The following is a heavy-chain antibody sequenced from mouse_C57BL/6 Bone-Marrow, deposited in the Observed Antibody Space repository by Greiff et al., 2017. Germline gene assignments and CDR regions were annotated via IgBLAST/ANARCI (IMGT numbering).Heavy chain of an antibody. CDR2: ISDGGSYT. J-gene: IGHJ2*01. CDR3: AGDHSTFDY. D-gene: IGHD2-5*01. V-gene: IGHV5-4*01. CDR1: GFTFSSYA. Sequence: EVNVVESGGGLVKPGGSLKLSCAASGFTFSSYAMSWVRQTPEKRLEWVATISDGGSYTYYPDNGKGRFTISRDNAKNNLYLQMSHLKSEDTAMYYCAGDHSTFDYWGQGTTLTVSS.